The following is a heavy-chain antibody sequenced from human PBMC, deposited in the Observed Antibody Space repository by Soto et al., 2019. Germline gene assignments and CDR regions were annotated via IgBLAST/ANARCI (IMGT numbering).Heavy chain of an antibody. CDR2: ISSSSSTI. Sequence: EVQLVESGGGLVQPGGSLRLSCAASGFTFSSYSMNWVRQAPGKGLEWVSYISSSSSTIYYADSVKGRFTISRDNAKNSLYLQMNSLRAEDTAVYYCARDRGVVVVPAALGYFDYWGQGTLVTVSS. D-gene: IGHD2-2*01. V-gene: IGHV3-48*01. CDR3: ARDRGVVVVPAALGYFDY. CDR1: GFTFSSYS. J-gene: IGHJ4*02.